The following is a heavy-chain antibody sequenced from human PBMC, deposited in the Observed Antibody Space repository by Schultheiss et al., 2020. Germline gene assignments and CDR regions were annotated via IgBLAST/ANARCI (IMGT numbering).Heavy chain of an antibody. V-gene: IGHV3-15*07. CDR3: ARPGGDSSSWYVDLVQYYFDY. CDR1: GYSISSGYY. Sequence: LSLTCTVSGYSISSGYYWGWIRQPPGKGLEWVGRIKSKTDGGTTDYAAPVKGRFTISRDDSKNTLYLQMNSLRAEDTAVYYCARPGGDSSSWYVDLVQYYFDYWGQGTLVTVSS. CDR2: IKSKTDGGTT. J-gene: IGHJ4*02. D-gene: IGHD6-13*01.